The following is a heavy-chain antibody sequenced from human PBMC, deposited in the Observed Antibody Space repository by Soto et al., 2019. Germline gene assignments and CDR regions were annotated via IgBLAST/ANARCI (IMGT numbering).Heavy chain of an antibody. J-gene: IGHJ4*02. V-gene: IGHV4-59*12. Sequence: WETLSLTCTVSGDSINNYYWSWIRQPPGKGLEWIGYIYYSGSTYYNPSLKSRVTISVDTSKNQFSLKLSSVTAADTAVHYCARVTRLYYFDYWGQGTLVTVSS. CDR3: ARVTRLYYFDY. D-gene: IGHD4-17*01. CDR2: IYYSGST. CDR1: GDSINNYY.